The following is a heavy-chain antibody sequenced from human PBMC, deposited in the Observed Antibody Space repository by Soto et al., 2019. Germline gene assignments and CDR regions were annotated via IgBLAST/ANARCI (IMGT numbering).Heavy chain of an antibody. CDR2: INAYNGNT. Sequence: QVQLVQSGAEVKNPGASVKVSCKASGYSFTRYGIGWARQAPGQWLEWMGWINAYNGNTIYAQNLQGRLTLTTDTSTTTSDMEMRSVRSNETAIYYCAMMDIYVPPTPQDVWGHGTTVTVSS. CDR3: AMMDIYVPPTPQDV. D-gene: IGHD2-2*03. J-gene: IGHJ6*02. CDR1: GYSFTRYG. V-gene: IGHV1-18*01.